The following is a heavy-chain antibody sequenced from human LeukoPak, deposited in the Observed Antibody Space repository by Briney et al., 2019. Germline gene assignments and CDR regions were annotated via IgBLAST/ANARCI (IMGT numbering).Heavy chain of an antibody. V-gene: IGHV1-18*01. CDR2: ISAYNGNT. CDR3: AKVKLSGDDAFDV. J-gene: IGHJ3*01. D-gene: IGHD3-10*01. Sequence: ASVKVSCKASGGTFSSYAISWVRQAPGQGLEWVAWISAYNGNTNYAHSVQGRLTMTTDISTSTAYMDLRSLRSDDTAVYYCAKVKLSGDDAFDVWGQGTTVIVSS. CDR1: GGTFSSYA.